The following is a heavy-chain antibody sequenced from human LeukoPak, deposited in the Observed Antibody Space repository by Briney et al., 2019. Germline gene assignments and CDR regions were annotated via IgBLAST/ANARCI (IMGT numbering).Heavy chain of an antibody. CDR1: GGSISSYY. CDR2: IYTSGST. V-gene: IGHV4-4*09. CDR3: ARHEITGTTRSFDY. J-gene: IGHJ4*02. D-gene: IGHD1-7*01. Sequence: SETLSLTCTVSGGSISSYYWSWIRQPPGKGLEWIGYIYTSGSTNYNPSLKSRVTISVDTSKNQFSLKLSSVTAADTAVYYCARHEITGTTRSFDYWGQGTLVSVSS.